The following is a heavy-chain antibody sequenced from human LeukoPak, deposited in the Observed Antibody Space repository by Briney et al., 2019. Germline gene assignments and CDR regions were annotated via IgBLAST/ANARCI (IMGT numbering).Heavy chain of an antibody. V-gene: IGHV1-69*05. CDR3: ATRTVYSSSWYTLDP. CDR2: IIPIFGTA. CDR1: GGTFSSYA. J-gene: IGHJ5*02. Sequence: ASVKVSCKASGGTFSSYAISWVRQAPGQGLEWMGGIIPIFGTANYAQKFQGRVTITTDESTSTAYMEMSSLRSEDTAVYYCATRTVYSSSWYTLDPWGQGTLVTVSS. D-gene: IGHD6-13*01.